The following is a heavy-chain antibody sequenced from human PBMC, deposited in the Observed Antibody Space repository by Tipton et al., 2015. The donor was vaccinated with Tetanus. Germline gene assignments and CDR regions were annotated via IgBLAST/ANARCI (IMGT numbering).Heavy chain of an antibody. V-gene: IGHV4-39*01. CDR3: ARHNSGYFTFFDY. CDR2: IYFSGDT. D-gene: IGHD3-3*01. CDR1: SVSIADNTNY. J-gene: IGHJ4*02. Sequence: TLSLTCTVSSVSIADNTNYWGWIRQPPGKGLEWIGSIYFSGDTYSNPSLKSRVTISVDTSRNQFSLRRSSVTAADTAVYYCARHNSGYFTFFDYWGQGTLVTVSS.